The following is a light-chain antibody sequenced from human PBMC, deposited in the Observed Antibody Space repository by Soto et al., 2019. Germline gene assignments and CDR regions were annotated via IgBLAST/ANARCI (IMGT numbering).Light chain of an antibody. CDR3: QQYNSYSRT. Sequence: DIQMTQSPSTLSASVGDRVTITCRASQSISSWLAWYQQKPGKAPKLLIYDASSLESGVPSRFSGSGSWTEFTLTISSLQPEDFATYYCQQYNSYSRTFGGGTKVDSK. CDR1: QSISSW. CDR2: DAS. J-gene: IGKJ4*01. V-gene: IGKV1-5*01.